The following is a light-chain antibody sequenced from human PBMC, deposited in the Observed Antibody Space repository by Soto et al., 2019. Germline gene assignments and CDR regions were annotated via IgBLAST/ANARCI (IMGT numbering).Light chain of an antibody. CDR2: DAS. J-gene: IGKJ3*01. CDR1: QSVYNY. Sequence: EIVLTQSPATLSLSPGERATLSCRASQSVYNYLAWYQQKPGQAPRLLIFDASNRATGIPARFSGSGSETDFTLTISRLEPEDFAVYYCQQYGSSPHTFGPGTKVDIK. CDR3: QQYGSSPHT. V-gene: IGKV3-20*01.